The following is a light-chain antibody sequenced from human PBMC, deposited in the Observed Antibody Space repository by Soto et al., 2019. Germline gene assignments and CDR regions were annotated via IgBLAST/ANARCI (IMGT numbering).Light chain of an antibody. J-gene: IGKJ1*01. CDR3: QKYDNWPET. CDR1: QSVGNN. Sequence: ESVMTQSPATLSVSPGERAPLSCRASQSVGNNLAWFQHKPGQAPRLLIYDASIRATGIPARFSGSGSGTEFTLTISSLQSEDFAVYFCQKYDNWPETFGQGTKVDIK. CDR2: DAS. V-gene: IGKV3-15*01.